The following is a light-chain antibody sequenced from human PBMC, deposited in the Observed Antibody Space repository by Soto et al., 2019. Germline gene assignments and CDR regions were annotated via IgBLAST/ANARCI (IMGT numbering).Light chain of an antibody. V-gene: IGLV2-14*01. J-gene: IGLJ2*01. CDR1: SSDVGGYNS. Sequence: QSALTQPASVSGSPGQPITISCTGTSSDVGGYNSVSWYQQHPGKAPKLMIYDVSHRPSGVSDRFPGSKPGNTGALTISGLQAEDDADYFCSSYTSSSLLVFGGGTQRTVL. CDR3: SSYTSSSLLV. CDR2: DVS.